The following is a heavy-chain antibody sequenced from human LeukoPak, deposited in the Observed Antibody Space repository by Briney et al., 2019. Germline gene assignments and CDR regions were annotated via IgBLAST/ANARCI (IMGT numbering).Heavy chain of an antibody. CDR1: GFTFSNFW. D-gene: IGHD3-22*01. J-gene: IGHJ4*02. CDR3: ARGGGNYYDSSGYLFDY. CDR2: IKQDGSEK. Sequence: GSLRLSCAASGFTFSNFWMSWVRQAPGKGLEWVANIKQDGSEKYYVDSVRGRFTISRDNAKNSLYLQMNSLRAEDTAVYYCARGGGNYYDSSGYLFDYWGQGTLVTVSS. V-gene: IGHV3-7*01.